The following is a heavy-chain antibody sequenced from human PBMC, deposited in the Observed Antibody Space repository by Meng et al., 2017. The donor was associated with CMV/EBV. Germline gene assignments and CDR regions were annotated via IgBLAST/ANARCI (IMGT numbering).Heavy chain of an antibody. CDR1: GFTFSNYN. CDR3: ARDNPNWNGMH. CDR2: ITSRSNYI. V-gene: IGHV3-21*01. J-gene: IGHJ4*02. D-gene: IGHD1-1*01. Sequence: GESLKISCAASGFTFSNYNMNLVRQAPGKGLEWVSSITSRSNYIYYADSVKGRFTISRDNAKNSLYLQMNSLRAEDTAVYYCARDNPNWNGMHWGQGTLVTVSS.